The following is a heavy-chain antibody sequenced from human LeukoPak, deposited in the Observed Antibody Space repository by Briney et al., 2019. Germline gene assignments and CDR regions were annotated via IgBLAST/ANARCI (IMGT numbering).Heavy chain of an antibody. D-gene: IGHD2-2*01. CDR1: GFTFSSYS. Sequence: PGGSLRLSCAASGFTFSSYSMNWVRQAPGKGLDWDSSISTSSSYIYYADSVKGRFTISRDNAKSSLYLQMNSLRAEDTAVYYCARDISACSTSCYGVDYWGQGTLVTVSS. J-gene: IGHJ4*02. CDR2: ISTSSSYI. CDR3: ARDISACSTSCYGVDY. V-gene: IGHV3-21*01.